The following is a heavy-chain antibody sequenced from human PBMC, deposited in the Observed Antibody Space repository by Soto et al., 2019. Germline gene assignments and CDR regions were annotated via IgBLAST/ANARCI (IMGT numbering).Heavy chain of an antibody. CDR3: ARRPDYGGPHYFHGLDV. V-gene: IGHV3-30-3*01. Sequence: QVQLVESGGGVVQPGRSLRLSCTASGFNSNNYAFHWVRQAPGKGLEGVAVISYDGYNKFYADSVRGRFTVSRDNSKSTLYVQMNSLRAEDTAVYYCARRPDYGGPHYFHGLDVWGHGTVVIVSS. CDR2: ISYDGYNK. D-gene: IGHD3-16*01. CDR1: GFNSNNYA. J-gene: IGHJ6*02.